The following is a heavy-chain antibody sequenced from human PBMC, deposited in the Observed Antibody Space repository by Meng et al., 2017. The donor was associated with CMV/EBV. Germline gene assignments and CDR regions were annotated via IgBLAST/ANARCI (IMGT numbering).Heavy chain of an antibody. V-gene: IGHV1-18*01. Sequence: HLVQVGVEVKKPAASVKVPCKASCYTFTSNGISWVRQAPGQGLEWMGWISAYNGNTNYAQKLQGRVTMTTDTSTSTAYMELRSLRSDDTAVYYCARAWVGEEYYFDYWGQGTLVTVSS. D-gene: IGHD3-10*01. CDR1: CYTFTSNG. CDR2: ISAYNGNT. CDR3: ARAWVGEEYYFDY. J-gene: IGHJ4*02.